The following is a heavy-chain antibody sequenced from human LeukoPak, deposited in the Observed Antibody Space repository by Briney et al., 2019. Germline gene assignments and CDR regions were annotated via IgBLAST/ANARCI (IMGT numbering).Heavy chain of an antibody. CDR1: GGSISSGDYY. CDR2: IYYSGST. V-gene: IGHV4-30-4*01. J-gene: IGHJ1*01. D-gene: IGHD2-2*01. Sequence: PSQTLSLTCTVSGGSISSGDYYWSWIRQPPGKGLEWIGYIYYSGSTYYNPPLKSRVTISVDTSKNQFSLKLSSVTAADTAVYYCARVTPSYCSSTSCLPAYFQHWGQGTLVTVSS. CDR3: ARVTPSYCSSTSCLPAYFQH.